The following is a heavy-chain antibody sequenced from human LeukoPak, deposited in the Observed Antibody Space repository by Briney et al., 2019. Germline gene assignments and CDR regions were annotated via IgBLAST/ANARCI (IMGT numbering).Heavy chain of an antibody. CDR3: AGESRHYYGMDV. V-gene: IGHV4-59*01. Sequence: PSETLSLSCTVSGGSISSYHWSWIRQPPGKVMEYIGESHYSGSTKYNPSLQSRVTISVDTSRNQFSLKLSSVTAADTAVYYCAGESRHYYGMDVWGQRTTVTVSS. CDR1: GGSISSYH. CDR2: SHYSGST. J-gene: IGHJ6*02.